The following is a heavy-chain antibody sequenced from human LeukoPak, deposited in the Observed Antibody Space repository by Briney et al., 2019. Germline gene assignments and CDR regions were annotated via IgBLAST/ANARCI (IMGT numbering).Heavy chain of an antibody. CDR3: ARGPGPADDGGGYCFDY. Sequence: ASVKVSCKASGYAFNSYYLYWVRQAPGQGLEWMGVTNPSGGSTTSAQKFQGRVTMTRDTSTSTVYMELRSLRSEDTAVYYCARGPGPADDGGGYCFDYWGQGTLVTVSS. J-gene: IGHJ4*02. V-gene: IGHV1-46*02. CDR2: TNPSGGST. D-gene: IGHD3-22*01. CDR1: GYAFNSYY.